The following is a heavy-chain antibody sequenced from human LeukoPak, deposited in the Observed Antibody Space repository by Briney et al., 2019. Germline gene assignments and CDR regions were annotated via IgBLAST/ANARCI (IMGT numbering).Heavy chain of an antibody. D-gene: IGHD1-26*01. J-gene: IGHJ6*02. V-gene: IGHV3-33*08. CDR1: GFTFSSYG. Sequence: SLRLSCAASGFTFSSYGMHWVRQAPGKGLEWVAVIWYDGSNKYYADSVKGRFTISRDNSKNTLYMQMNSLRAEDTAVYYCARGGSGSYYSTHYYYYGMDVWGQGTTVTVSS. CDR3: ARGGSGSYYSTHYYYYGMDV. CDR2: IWYDGSNK.